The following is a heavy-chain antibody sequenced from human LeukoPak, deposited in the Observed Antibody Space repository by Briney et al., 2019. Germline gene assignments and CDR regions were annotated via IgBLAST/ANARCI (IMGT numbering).Heavy chain of an antibody. CDR3: TKARGGGSHDDLDY. CDR1: GFSFSIYS. J-gene: IGHJ4*02. CDR2: VAPSSSTK. Sequence: PGGSLRLSCAASGFSFSIYSMNWVRQAPGKGLEWLSYVAPSSSTKYYAEPVKGRFTISRDNAKNSLYLQMNSLRVEDTAIYYCTKARGGGSHDDLDYWGQGILVTVSS. D-gene: IGHD1-26*01. V-gene: IGHV3-48*01.